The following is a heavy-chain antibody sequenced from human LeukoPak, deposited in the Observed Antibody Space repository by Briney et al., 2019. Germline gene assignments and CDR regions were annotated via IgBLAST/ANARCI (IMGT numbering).Heavy chain of an antibody. CDR1: GGTFSSYA. J-gene: IGHJ4*02. D-gene: IGHD2-15*01. V-gene: IGHV1-69*13. CDR2: IIPIFGTA. CDR3: ASANCSGGSCYLPLSDY. Sequence: SVKISCKASGGTFSSYAISWVRQAPGQGLEWMGGIIPIFGTANYAQKFQGRVTITADESTSTAYMELSSLRSEDTAVYYCASANCSGGSCYLPLSDYWGQGTLVTVSS.